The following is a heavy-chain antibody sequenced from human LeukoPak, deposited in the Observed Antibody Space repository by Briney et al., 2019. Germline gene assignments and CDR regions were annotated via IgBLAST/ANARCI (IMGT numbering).Heavy chain of an antibody. CDR1: GYTLSELS. J-gene: IGHJ4*02. Sequence: ASVKVSCKVSGYTLSELSIHWVRQAPGKGLEWMGGYDPEDGETFSAQKFQGRVTMTEDTFTDTAHMELSSLRSEDTAVYYCATDPYSGGRLGEFDFWGQGTLVTVSP. CDR3: ATDPYSGGRLGEFDF. CDR2: YDPEDGET. D-gene: IGHD1-26*01. V-gene: IGHV1-24*01.